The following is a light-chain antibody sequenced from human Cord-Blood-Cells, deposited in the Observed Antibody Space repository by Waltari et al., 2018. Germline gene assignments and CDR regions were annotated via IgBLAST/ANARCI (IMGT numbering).Light chain of an antibody. V-gene: IGLV3-1*01. Sequence: SYELTQPPSVSVSPGQTASITCSGDKLGDKYACWYQQKPGQPPVLVIYQVSKRPSGIPERFSGSNSGNTATLTISGTQAMDEADYYCQAWDSSTAIFGGGTKLTVL. CDR3: QAWDSSTAI. CDR1: KLGDKY. CDR2: QVS. J-gene: IGLJ2*01.